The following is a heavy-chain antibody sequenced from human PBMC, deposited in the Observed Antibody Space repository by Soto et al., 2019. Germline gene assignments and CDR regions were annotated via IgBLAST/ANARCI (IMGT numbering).Heavy chain of an antibody. D-gene: IGHD2-15*01. V-gene: IGHV3-30-3*01. J-gene: IGHJ6*02. Sequence: PGGSLRLSCAASGFTFSSYAMHWVRQAPGKGLEWVAVISYDGSNKYYADSVKGRFTISRDNSKNTLYLQMNSLRAEDTAVYYCPREGEYCSGGSCSIPPYYYYGMDVWGQGTTVTVSS. CDR3: PREGEYCSGGSCSIPPYYYYGMDV. CDR2: ISYDGSNK. CDR1: GFTFSSYA.